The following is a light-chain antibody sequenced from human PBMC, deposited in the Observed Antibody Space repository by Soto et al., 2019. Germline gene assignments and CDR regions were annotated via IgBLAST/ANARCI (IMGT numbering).Light chain of an antibody. CDR1: QTISSW. CDR3: QQYNSYS. V-gene: IGKV1-5*01. CDR2: HAS. Sequence: IRMTQSPSSFSASTGDRVTITCRASQTISSWLAWYQQKPGKAPKVLIYHASNLQSGVPSRFSGSGSGTEFTLTISSLQPDDFATYYCQQYNSYSFGQGTKVDIK. J-gene: IGKJ1*01.